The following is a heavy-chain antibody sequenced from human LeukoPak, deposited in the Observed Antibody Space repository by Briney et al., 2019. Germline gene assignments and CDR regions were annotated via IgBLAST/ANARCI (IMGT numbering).Heavy chain of an antibody. D-gene: IGHD1-14*01. V-gene: IGHV1-18*01. CDR3: AGGGPNNNVVRGCAY. CDR2: ISAYSGNT. Sequence: ASVKVSCKASGYTFTSYGISWVRQAPGQGLEWMGWISAYSGNTNYAQKLQGRVTMTTDTSTSTAYMELRSLRSDDTAVYYCAGGGPNNNVVRGCAYWGQGTRVTVPP. J-gene: IGHJ4*02. CDR1: GYTFTSYG.